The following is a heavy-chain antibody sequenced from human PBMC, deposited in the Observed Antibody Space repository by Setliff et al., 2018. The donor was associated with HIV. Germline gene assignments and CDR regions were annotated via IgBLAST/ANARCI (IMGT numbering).Heavy chain of an antibody. V-gene: IGHV1-69*13. J-gene: IGHJ4*02. CDR1: GGTFSSYA. CDR2: IIPILGPA. D-gene: IGHD6-13*01. Sequence: SVKVSCKASGGTFSSYAISWVRQAPGQGLEWMGGIIPILGPANYAQKFQGRVTITAGEYTTTSYMELRNLRSEDTAIHYCARDRQQVFHYFDYWGQGTLVTVSS. CDR3: ARDRQQVFHYFDY.